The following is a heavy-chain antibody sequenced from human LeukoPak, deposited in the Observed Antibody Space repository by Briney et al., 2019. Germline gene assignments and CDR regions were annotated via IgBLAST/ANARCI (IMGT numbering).Heavy chain of an antibody. CDR3: ARRGIAVAASRFDP. V-gene: IGHV4-39*01. J-gene: IGHJ5*02. CDR1: GGSISSSSYY. CDR2: IYYSGST. Sequence: SETLSLTCTVFGGSISSSSYYWGWIRQPPGKGLEWLGSIYYSGSTYYNPSLKSRVTISVDTSKNQFSLKLSSVTAADTAVYYCARRGIAVAASRFDPWGQGTLVTVSS. D-gene: IGHD6-19*01.